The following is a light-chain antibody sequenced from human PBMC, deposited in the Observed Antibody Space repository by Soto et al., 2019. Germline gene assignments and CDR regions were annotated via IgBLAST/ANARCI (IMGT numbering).Light chain of an antibody. CDR1: SGHSSYA. Sequence: QPVLTQSPSASASLGASVKLTCTLSSGHSSYAIAWHQQQPEKGPRYLMKLNSDGSHSKGDGIPDRFSGSSTGAERYLTISSLQYEDEDDYYCQTWGTGMGVFGGGTKVTVL. J-gene: IGLJ2*01. V-gene: IGLV4-69*01. CDR3: QTWGTGMGV. CDR2: LNSDGSH.